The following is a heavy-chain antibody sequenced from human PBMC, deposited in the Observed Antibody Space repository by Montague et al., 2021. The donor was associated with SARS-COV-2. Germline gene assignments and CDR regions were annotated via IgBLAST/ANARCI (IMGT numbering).Heavy chain of an antibody. CDR1: GDSVSRSY. Sequence: SETLSLTRTVSGDSVSRSYCCWIRQTPGKGLEWLAYISYIGSTNXSPSLKSRVTISVDAPKNQFSLKLSAVTAADTGVYYCVRHSGYYDSSGYYDYWGRGTLVTVSS. CDR3: VRHSGYYDSSGYYDY. J-gene: IGHJ4*02. V-gene: IGHV4-59*08. CDR2: ISYIGST. D-gene: IGHD3-22*01.